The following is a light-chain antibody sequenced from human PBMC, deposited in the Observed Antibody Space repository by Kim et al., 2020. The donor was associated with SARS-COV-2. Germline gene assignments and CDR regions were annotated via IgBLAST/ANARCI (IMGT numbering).Light chain of an antibody. J-gene: IGLJ3*02. V-gene: IGLV8-61*01. CDR3: VLYMGGGIWV. CDR2: NTN. CDR1: SGSVSTNYY. Sequence: GGTATLTCGLSSGSVSTNYYPSWYQQLPGQAPRMLIYNTNTRSSGVPDRFSGSILGNKAALTITGAQADDESDYYCVLYMGGGIWVFGGGTQLTVL.